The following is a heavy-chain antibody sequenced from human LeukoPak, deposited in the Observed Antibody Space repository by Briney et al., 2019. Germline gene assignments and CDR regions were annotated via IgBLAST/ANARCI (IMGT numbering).Heavy chain of an antibody. CDR3: ANDIRPEVATIFDS. CDR2: ISGSGGST. D-gene: IGHD5-12*01. V-gene: IGHV3-23*01. CDR1: GFTFSSYA. J-gene: IGHJ4*02. Sequence: PGGSLRLSCAASGFTFSSYAMSWVRQAPGKGLEWVSAISGSGGSTYYADSVKGRFTISRDNSKNTLYLQMNSLRAEDTAVYYCANDIRPEVATIFDSWGQGTLVTVSS.